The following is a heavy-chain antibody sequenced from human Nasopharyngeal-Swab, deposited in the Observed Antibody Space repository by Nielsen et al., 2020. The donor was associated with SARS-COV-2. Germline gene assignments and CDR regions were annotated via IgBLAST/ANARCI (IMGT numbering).Heavy chain of an antibody. D-gene: IGHD3-10*01. CDR3: ARIIYYGSGSYYGNDY. V-gene: IGHV7-4-1*02. Sequence: ASVKVSCKASGYTFTSFGMSWVRQAPGQGLEWMGWINTNTGNPTYAQGFTGRFVFSLDTSVSTAYLQISSLKAEDTAVYYCARIIYYGSGSYYGNDYWGQGTLVTVSS. CDR1: GYTFTSFG. CDR2: INTNTGNP. J-gene: IGHJ4*02.